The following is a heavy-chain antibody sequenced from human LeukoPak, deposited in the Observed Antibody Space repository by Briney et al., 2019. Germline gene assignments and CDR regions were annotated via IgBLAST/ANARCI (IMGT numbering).Heavy chain of an antibody. V-gene: IGHV3-7*05. CDR3: ARDADGYIPSYCYGMDV. Sequence: GGSLRLSCVASGFPFSTQSMNWVRQAPGKGLEWVANIKQDGSEKYYVDSVKGRFTISRDNAKNSLYLQMNSLRAEDTAVYYCARDADGYIPSYCYGMDVWGQGTRSPSP. CDR1: GFPFSTQS. CDR2: IKQDGSEK. J-gene: IGHJ6*02. D-gene: IGHD5-24*01.